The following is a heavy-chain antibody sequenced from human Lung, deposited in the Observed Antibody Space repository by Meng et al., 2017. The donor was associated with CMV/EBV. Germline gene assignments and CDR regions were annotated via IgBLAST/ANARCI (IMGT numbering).Heavy chain of an antibody. V-gene: IGHV3-30*02. J-gene: IGHJ6*03. CDR1: GFGFRNYG. Sequence: GGSLRLSCAASGFGFRNYGMHWVRQAPGKGLEWVASVQPDGVTKEYGNSVKGRFTISRDNSKNTLSLQMNGLRSDDTAVYFCANAWNYDMVAWGRGTTVXVSS. CDR2: VQPDGVTK. D-gene: IGHD1-1*01. CDR3: ANAWNYDMVA.